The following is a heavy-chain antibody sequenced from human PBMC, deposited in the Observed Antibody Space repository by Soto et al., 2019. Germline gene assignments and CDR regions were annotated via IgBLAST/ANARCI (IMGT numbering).Heavy chain of an antibody. CDR3: AKDQASGQGSFDX. Sequence: GGSLRLSCAASGFTFNIYGMHWVRQAPDKGLEWVSIISYDGSNQYYADSVKVRFTISRDNSKNTLFLQMNSLRADDTAVYYCAKDQASGQGSFDXWGQGTLVTVSX. CDR1: GFTFNIYG. V-gene: IGHV3-30*18. J-gene: IGHJ4*02. CDR2: ISYDGSNQ.